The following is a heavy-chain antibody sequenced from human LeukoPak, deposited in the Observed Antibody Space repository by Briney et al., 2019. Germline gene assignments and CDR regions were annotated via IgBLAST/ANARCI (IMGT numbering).Heavy chain of an antibody. V-gene: IGHV4-4*07. Sequence: SETLALTCIVSGGSISTYYWSWIRQPAGKGLEWIGRINSSGSTNYNPSLRSRVTMSVDTSKNQFSLILSSVTAADTAVYYCARGAYGSGSTNWFDPWGQGTLVTVSS. CDR1: GGSISTYY. D-gene: IGHD3-10*01. CDR2: INSSGST. J-gene: IGHJ5*02. CDR3: ARGAYGSGSTNWFDP.